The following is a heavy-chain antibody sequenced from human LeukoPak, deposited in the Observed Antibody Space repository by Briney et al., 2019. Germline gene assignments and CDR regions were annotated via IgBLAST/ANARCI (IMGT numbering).Heavy chain of an antibody. J-gene: IGHJ3*02. CDR1: GGSISSYY. CDR3: AMEEDYGNAFDI. CDR2: IYYNGST. Sequence: SETLSLTCTVSGGSISSYYWSWIRQPPGKGLEWIGYIYYNGSTNYNPSLKSRVTISVDTSKNQFSLKLSSVTAADTAVYYCAMEEDYGNAFDIWGQGTMVTVSS. V-gene: IGHV4-59*01. D-gene: IGHD4-17*01.